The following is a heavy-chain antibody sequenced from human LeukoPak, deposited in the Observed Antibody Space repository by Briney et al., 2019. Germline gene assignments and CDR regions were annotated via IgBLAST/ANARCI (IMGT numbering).Heavy chain of an antibody. Sequence: SETLSLTCTVSGGSIRNYYWSWIRQPPGQRLEWIGYIYYDGSTNYNPSLKSRVAISVDTSKNHFSLQLTSVTAADTAVYYCARGGWSLDYWGQGALVTVSP. V-gene: IGHV4-59*01. CDR3: ARGGWSLDY. CDR1: GGSIRNYY. J-gene: IGHJ4*02. CDR2: IYYDGST. D-gene: IGHD2-15*01.